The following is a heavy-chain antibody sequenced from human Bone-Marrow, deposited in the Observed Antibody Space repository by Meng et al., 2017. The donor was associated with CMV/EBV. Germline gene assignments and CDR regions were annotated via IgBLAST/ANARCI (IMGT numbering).Heavy chain of an antibody. CDR2: IKEDGSET. CDR1: GFTFDDYG. J-gene: IGHJ4*02. Sequence: GGSLRLSCAASGFTFDDYGMSWVRQAPGKGPEWVANIKEDGSETNYVDSVRGRFTISRDNAKKSLYLQMNSLRAEDTAVYYCARADGSEYSSSSGLGGIDYWGQGTLVTVSS. D-gene: IGHD6-6*01. V-gene: IGHV3-7*01. CDR3: ARADGSEYSSSSGLGGIDY.